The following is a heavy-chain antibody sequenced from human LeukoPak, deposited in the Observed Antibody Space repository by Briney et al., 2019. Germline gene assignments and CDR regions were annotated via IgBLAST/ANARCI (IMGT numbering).Heavy chain of an antibody. Sequence: GESLKISFKGFGYCFTNFRIGWVRQMPGKGLEWMGIIYPSDSDTTYSPTFQGQVTISVDKSINTAYLQWSSLKASDSAIYYCARVYGSGSYYTHFDYWGQGTLVTVSS. CDR1: GYCFTNFR. CDR3: ARVYGSGSYYTHFDY. J-gene: IGHJ4*02. CDR2: IYPSDSDT. D-gene: IGHD3-10*01. V-gene: IGHV5-51*01.